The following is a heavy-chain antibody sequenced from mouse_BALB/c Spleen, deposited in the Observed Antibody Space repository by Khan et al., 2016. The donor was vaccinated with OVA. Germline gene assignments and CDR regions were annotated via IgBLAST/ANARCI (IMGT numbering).Heavy chain of an antibody. CDR3: ARYGGSLALDY. Sequence: EVELVESGGGLVQPGGSLRLSCTTSEFTFPDYYMSWVRQPPGEALEWLGFIRNKANGYTTEYSASVKGRFTISRDNSQSILFLQMNTLRAEDSATYYCARYGGSLALDYWGQGTSVTVSS. V-gene: IGHV7-3*02. J-gene: IGHJ4*01. CDR1: EFTFPDYY. CDR2: IRNKANGYTT.